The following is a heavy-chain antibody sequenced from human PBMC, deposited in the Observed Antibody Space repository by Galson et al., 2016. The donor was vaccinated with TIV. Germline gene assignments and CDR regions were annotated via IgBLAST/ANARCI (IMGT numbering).Heavy chain of an antibody. CDR2: IIGSGTYM. V-gene: IGHV3-11*01. CDR3: ARAVGFYDDNWFDP. Sequence: SLRLSCAASGFTFSDYYMSWIRQAPGKGLEWVSYIIGSGTYMYYADSVKGRFTISRDNAKNSLFLQMNSLRAEDTAVYYCARAVGFYDDNWFDPWGQGTLVTVSA. CDR1: GFTFSDYY. D-gene: IGHD5/OR15-5a*01. J-gene: IGHJ5*02.